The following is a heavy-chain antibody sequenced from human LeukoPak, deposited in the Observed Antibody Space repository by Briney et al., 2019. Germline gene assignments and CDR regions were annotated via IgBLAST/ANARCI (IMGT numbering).Heavy chain of an antibody. CDR3: ARRGAKKSYYYDSSGYPFDY. D-gene: IGHD3-22*01. J-gene: IGHJ4*02. Sequence: PSETLSLTCAVYGGSFSGYYWSWIRQPPGKGLEWIGSIYYSGSTYYNPSLKSRVTISVDTSKNQFSLKLSSVTAADTAVYYCARRGAKKSYYYDSSGYPFDYWGQGTLVTVSS. CDR2: IYYSGST. CDR1: GGSFSGYY. V-gene: IGHV4-34*01.